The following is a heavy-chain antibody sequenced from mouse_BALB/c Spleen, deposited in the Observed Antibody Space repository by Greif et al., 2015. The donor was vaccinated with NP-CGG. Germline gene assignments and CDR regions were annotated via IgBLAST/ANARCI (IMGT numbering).Heavy chain of an antibody. CDR1: GYTFTSYW. CDR2: IDPSDSYT. D-gene: IGHD2-1*01. Sequence: QVQLKQSGAELVKPGASVKLSCKASGYTFTSYWMHWVKQRPGQGLEWIGEIDPSDSYTNYNQKFKGKATLTVDKSSSTAYMQLSSLTSEDSAVYYCARGGGNYCYAMDYWGQGTSVTVSS. J-gene: IGHJ4*01. V-gene: IGHV1-69*02. CDR3: ARGGGNYCYAMDY.